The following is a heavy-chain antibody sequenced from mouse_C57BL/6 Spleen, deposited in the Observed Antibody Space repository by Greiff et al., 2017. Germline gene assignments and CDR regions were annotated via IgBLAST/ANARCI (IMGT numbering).Heavy chain of an antibody. CDR1: GYAFSSYW. J-gene: IGHJ3*01. V-gene: IGHV1-80*01. Sequence: QVQLQQSGAELVKPGASVKISCKASGYAFSSYWMNWVKQRPGKGLEWIGQIYPGDGDTNYNGKFTGKATLTADKSSSTAYMQLSSLTSEDSAVYFCARSGYYYGSREGTWFAYWGQGTLVTVSA. CDR2: IYPGDGDT. D-gene: IGHD1-1*01. CDR3: ARSGYYYGSREGTWFAY.